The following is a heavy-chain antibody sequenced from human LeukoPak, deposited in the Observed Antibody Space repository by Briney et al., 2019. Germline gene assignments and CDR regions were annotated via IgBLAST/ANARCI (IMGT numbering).Heavy chain of an antibody. Sequence: ASVKVSCEASGYTFTGYYMHWVRQAPGQGFEWVGWINPNRGDTNYAQKFQGRVTMTRDTSISTAHMELSRLRSDDTAVYYCARPNPLYCSSTTCLFDYWGQGTLVTVSS. CDR1: GYTFTGYY. D-gene: IGHD2-2*01. CDR2: INPNRGDT. CDR3: ARPNPLYCSSTTCLFDY. V-gene: IGHV1-2*02. J-gene: IGHJ4*02.